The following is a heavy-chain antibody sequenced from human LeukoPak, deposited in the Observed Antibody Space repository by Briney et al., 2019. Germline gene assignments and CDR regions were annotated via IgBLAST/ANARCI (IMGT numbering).Heavy chain of an antibody. CDR1: GFTFSSYS. D-gene: IGHD2-2*01. J-gene: IGHJ6*04. V-gene: IGHV3-48*01. Sequence: GGSLRLSCAASGFTFSSYSMNWVRQAPGKGLEWVSYISSSSSTIYYADSVKGRFTISRDNAKNSLYLQMNSLRAEDTAVYYCARDLRFLYCSSTSCFVDVWGKGTTVTVSS. CDR2: ISSSSSTI. CDR3: ARDLRFLYCSSTSCFVDV.